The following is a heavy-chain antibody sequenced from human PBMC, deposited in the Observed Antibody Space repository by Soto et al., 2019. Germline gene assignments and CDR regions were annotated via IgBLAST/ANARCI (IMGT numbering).Heavy chain of an antibody. CDR1: GYTFTSYY. CDR3: ARGKEIQLWSHYYYYYGMDV. CDR2: INPSGGST. Sequence: ASVKVSCKASGYTFTSYYMHWVRQAPGQGLEWMGIINPSGGSTSYAQKFQGRVTMTRDTSTSTVYMELSSLRSEDTAVYYCARGKEIQLWSHYYYYYGMDVWGQGTTVTVSS. J-gene: IGHJ6*02. V-gene: IGHV1-46*01. D-gene: IGHD5-18*01.